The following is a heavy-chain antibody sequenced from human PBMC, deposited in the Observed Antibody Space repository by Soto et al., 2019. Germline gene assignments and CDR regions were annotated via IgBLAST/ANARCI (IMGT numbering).Heavy chain of an antibody. CDR2: ISGSSGST. Sequence: VQLLESGGGLVQPGGSLRLSCAASGFTFSNFAMSWVRQAPRKGLEWVSSISGSSGSTYYADSVKGRFTISRDNSENTLYLQMNSLRAEDTAVYYCAVRDGIAVARGMDVWGHGTTVTVSS. CDR1: GFTFSNFA. D-gene: IGHD6-19*01. CDR3: AVRDGIAVARGMDV. J-gene: IGHJ6*02. V-gene: IGHV3-23*01.